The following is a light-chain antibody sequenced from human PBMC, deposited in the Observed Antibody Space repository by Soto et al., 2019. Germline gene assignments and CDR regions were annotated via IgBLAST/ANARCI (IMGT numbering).Light chain of an antibody. Sequence: QSALTQPASVSGSPGQSITISCTGTSSDVGRYNYVSWYQQHPGKAPKLMIYGVSHRPSGVSNRFFGSKSGNTASLTISGLQVEDEADYYCCSFTSSSTLVFGGGTKLTFL. J-gene: IGLJ2*01. CDR2: GVS. V-gene: IGLV2-14*03. CDR3: CSFTSSSTLV. CDR1: SSDVGRYNY.